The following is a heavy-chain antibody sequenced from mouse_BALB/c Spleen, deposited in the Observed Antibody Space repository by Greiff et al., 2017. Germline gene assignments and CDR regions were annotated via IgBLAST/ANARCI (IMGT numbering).Heavy chain of an antibody. Sequence: EVKLVESGAELVKPGASVKLSCTASGFNIKDTYMHWVKQRPEQGLEWIGRIDPANGNTKYDPKFQGKATITADTSSNTAYLQLSSLTSEDTAVYYCARQGRYGWFAYWGQGTLVTVSA. CDR3: ARQGRYGWFAY. V-gene: IGHV14-3*02. CDR1: GFNIKDTY. D-gene: IGHD2-14*01. J-gene: IGHJ3*01. CDR2: IDPANGNT.